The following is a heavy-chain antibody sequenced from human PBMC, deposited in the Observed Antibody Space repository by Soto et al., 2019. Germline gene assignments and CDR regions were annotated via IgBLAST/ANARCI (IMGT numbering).Heavy chain of an antibody. V-gene: IGHV3-33*01. D-gene: IGHD1-1*01. CDR1: GFTFSTYG. J-gene: IGHJ3*02. CDR2: TWNDGSNK. CDR3: TTELNDMQAFDI. Sequence: QVQLVESGGGVVQPGRSLRLSCVASGFTFSTYGMHWIRQARGKGLEWVAMTWNDGSNKYYTDSMKDRFTISRDNSKNTLYLQMNSLTDEDSAVYYCTTELNDMQAFDIWGQGTMVTVSS.